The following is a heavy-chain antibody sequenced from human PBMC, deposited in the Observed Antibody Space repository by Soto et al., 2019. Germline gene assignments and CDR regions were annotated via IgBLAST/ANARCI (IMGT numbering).Heavy chain of an antibody. J-gene: IGHJ2*01. D-gene: IGHD4-17*01. CDR1: GVSLSCSNCY. CDR3: ARTTVTSGGWYFDL. CDR2: VHHSGTT. V-gene: IGHV4-39*01. Sequence: SETLSLTCTVSGVSLSCSNCYWGWVRQPPGKGLEAIGNVHHSGTTYYSLSLMSRVTISVDTSKNQFSLRLSSVTAADTAVYYCARTTVTSGGWYFDLCGRGTLVTVSS.